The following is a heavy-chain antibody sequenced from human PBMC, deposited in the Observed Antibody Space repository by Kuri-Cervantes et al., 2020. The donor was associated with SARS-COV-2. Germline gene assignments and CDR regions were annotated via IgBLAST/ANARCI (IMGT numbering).Heavy chain of an antibody. D-gene: IGHD2-2*01. J-gene: IGHJ6*03. CDR2: IRSKAYGGTT. CDR3: TFPPTEVYCSSTSCQALYYYYMDV. V-gene: IGHV3-49*03. CDR1: GGSISSSSYY. Sequence: GGSLRLSCTVSGGSISSSSYYWGWIRQPPGKGLEWVGFIRSKAYGGTTEYAASVKGRFTISRDDSKSIAYLQMNSLKTEDTAVYYCTFPPTEVYCSSTSCQALYYYYMDVWGKGTTVTVSS.